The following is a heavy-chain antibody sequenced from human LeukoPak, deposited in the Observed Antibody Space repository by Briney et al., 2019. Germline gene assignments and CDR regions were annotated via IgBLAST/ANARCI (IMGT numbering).Heavy chain of an antibody. V-gene: IGHV4-39*07. CDR2: IYYSGST. CDR3: ARISAGYYYVGY. CDR1: GGSISHNSYY. Sequence: SETLSLTCSVSGGSISHNSYYWGWIRQPPGKGLECIGTIYYSGSTYYSPSLKSRVTISVGTSKNQFFLKLNSVTAADTAVYYCARISAGYYYVGYWGQGTLVTVSS. D-gene: IGHD3-9*01. J-gene: IGHJ4*02.